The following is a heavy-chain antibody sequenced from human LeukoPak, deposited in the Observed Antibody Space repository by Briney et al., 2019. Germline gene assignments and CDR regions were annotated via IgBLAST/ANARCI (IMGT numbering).Heavy chain of an antibody. CDR3: ASRATQDSSGLFL. V-gene: IGHV1-46*01. CDR1: GYTFTSYY. Sequence: ASVTVSCKASGYTFTSYYMHWVRQAPGQGLEWMGIINPSGGSTSYAQKFQGRVTMTRDTSTSTVYMELSSLRSEDTAVYYCASRATQDSSGLFLWGQGTLVTVSS. J-gene: IGHJ4*02. D-gene: IGHD3-22*01. CDR2: INPSGGST.